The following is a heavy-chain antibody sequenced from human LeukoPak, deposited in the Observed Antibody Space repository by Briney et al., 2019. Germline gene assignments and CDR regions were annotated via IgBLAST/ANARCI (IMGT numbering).Heavy chain of an antibody. CDR2: IIPIFGTA. Sequence: ASVKVSCKASGYTFTSYAISWVRQAPGQGLEWMGGIIPIFGTANYAQKFQGRVTITADESTSTAYMELSSLRSEDTAVYYCARALTQSTIFGVVIIPYFDYWGQGTLVTVSS. V-gene: IGHV1-69*13. CDR1: GYTFTSYA. D-gene: IGHD3-3*01. CDR3: ARALTQSTIFGVVIIPYFDY. J-gene: IGHJ4*02.